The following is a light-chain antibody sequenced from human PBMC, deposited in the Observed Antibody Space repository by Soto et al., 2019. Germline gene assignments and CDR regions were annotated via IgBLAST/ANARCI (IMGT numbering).Light chain of an antibody. CDR3: RQYDTSPRT. V-gene: IGKV3-20*01. Sequence: EIVLTQSPGTLSLSPGERATLSCRASQSLNSFYLAWYQQKPGQAPRLLIYGSSNRATGIPDRFSGSGSGKDFTLPMARLDPGDFAVYYCRQYDTSPRTFGQGTKV. CDR2: GSS. J-gene: IGKJ1*01. CDR1: QSLNSFY.